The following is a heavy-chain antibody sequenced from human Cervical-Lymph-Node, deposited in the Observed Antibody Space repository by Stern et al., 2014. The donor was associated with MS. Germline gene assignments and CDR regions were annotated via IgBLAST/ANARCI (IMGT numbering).Heavy chain of an antibody. V-gene: IGHV1-69*01. J-gene: IGHJ4*02. CDR2: IIPKFGNT. CDR1: GGIFSSDV. Sequence: QMQLVQSGAEVKKPGSSVKVSCKASGGIFSSDVINWVRQAPGQGLDWMGGIIPKFGNTKYAQKFQDRVKITADESMTTAYMDLSSLRSEDTALYYCATTFRWGQGTLITVSS. D-gene: IGHD3-10*01. CDR3: ATTFR.